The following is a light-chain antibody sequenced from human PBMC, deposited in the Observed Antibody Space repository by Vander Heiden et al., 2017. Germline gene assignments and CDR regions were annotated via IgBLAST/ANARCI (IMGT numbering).Light chain of an antibody. V-gene: IGKV3-15*01. CDR2: GAS. CDR3: QHENNWPLT. Sequence: ESVMTQSPATLSVPAGERATHSCWARQRGGSYLGWYQQRPGQAPRLLIYGASTRATGIPARFSGSGSGTEFTLNISSLQSEDFAIYYCQHENNWPLTFGGGTRVEIK. CDR1: QRGGSY. J-gene: IGKJ4*02.